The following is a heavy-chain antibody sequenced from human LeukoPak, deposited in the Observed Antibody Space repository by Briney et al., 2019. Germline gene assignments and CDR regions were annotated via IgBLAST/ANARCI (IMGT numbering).Heavy chain of an antibody. V-gene: IGHV3-48*04. CDR3: ARDDYNGGGSY. CDR2: ISSSSGTG. D-gene: IGHD3-22*01. CDR1: GGTFNSDD. Sequence: GSLRLSCAASGGTFNSDDMNWVRQAPGMGLEWVSYISSSSGTGYYADSVKGRFTISRDNAKNSLYLYMNSLRVDDTAVYYCARDDYNGGGSYWGQGILVTVSS. J-gene: IGHJ4*02.